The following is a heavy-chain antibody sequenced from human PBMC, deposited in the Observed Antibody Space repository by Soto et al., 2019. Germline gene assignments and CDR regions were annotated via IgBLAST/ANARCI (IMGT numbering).Heavy chain of an antibody. D-gene: IGHD3-3*01. CDR3: ARALGADYDFWSGQEHGMDV. J-gene: IGHJ6*02. CDR2: IYYSGST. CDR1: GGSISSYY. V-gene: IGHV4-59*01. Sequence: SETLSLTCTVSGGSISSYYWSWIRQPPGKGLEWIGYIYYSGSTNYNPSLKSRVTISVDTSKNQFSLKLSSVTAADTAVYYCARALGADYDFWSGQEHGMDVWGQGTTVTVSS.